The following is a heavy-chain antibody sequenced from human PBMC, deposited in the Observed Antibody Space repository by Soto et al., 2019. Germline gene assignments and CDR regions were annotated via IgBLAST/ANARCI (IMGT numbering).Heavy chain of an antibody. D-gene: IGHD6-19*01. CDR2: IYYSGST. CDR3: ARGGPVAGTLYRYFQH. CDR1: GGSISSGGYY. Sequence: QVQLQESGPGLVKPSQTLSLTCTVSGGSISSGGYYWSWIRQHPGKGLEWIGYIYYSGSTYYNPSLKSRVTISVDTSKNQFSLKLSSVTAADTAVYYCARGGPVAGTLYRYFQHWGQGTLVTVSS. J-gene: IGHJ1*01. V-gene: IGHV4-31*03.